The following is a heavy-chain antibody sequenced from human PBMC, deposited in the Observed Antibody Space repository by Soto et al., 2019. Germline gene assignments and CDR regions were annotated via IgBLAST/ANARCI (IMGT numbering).Heavy chain of an antibody. CDR1: GGFTSTNNW. D-gene: IGHD3-10*01. CDR3: ARSPPSSYYGGSGTFGY. J-gene: IGHJ4*02. V-gene: IGHV4-4*02. CDR2: AYHSGST. Sequence: QLQLQESGPGLVRPSGTLSLTCAVSGGFTSTNNWWSWVRQPPGKGLEWMGDAYHSGSTEYNPSLKSRGSISVDKSKNQISLKLTSATAADTAVYYCARSPPSSYYGGSGTFGYWGQGTLVTVSS.